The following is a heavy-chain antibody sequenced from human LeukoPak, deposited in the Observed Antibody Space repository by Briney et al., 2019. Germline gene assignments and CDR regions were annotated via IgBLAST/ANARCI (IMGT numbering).Heavy chain of an antibody. CDR2: ISRSSDSI. J-gene: IGHJ3*02. CDR1: GVTFSSND. Sequence: GGSLRLSCAASGVTFSSNDFPWVRQAPGKWLEWVSTISRSSDSIFYSDSVKGRFTISRDNAKNSLYLQMNSLRAEDTAVYYCARIYSSGWFDAFDIWGQGTMVTVSS. D-gene: IGHD6-19*01. CDR3: ARIYSSGWFDAFDI. V-gene: IGHV3-21*01.